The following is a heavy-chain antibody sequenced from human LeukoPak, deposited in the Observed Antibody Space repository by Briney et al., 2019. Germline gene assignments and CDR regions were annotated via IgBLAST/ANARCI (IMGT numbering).Heavy chain of an antibody. D-gene: IGHD3-10*01. CDR1: GGTSSSYA. V-gene: IGHV1-69*04. CDR2: IIPILGIA. J-gene: IGHJ6*02. CDR3: ATESELLWFGEFL. Sequence: SVKVSCKASGGTSSSYAISWVRQAPGQGLEWMGRIIPILGIANYAQKFQGRVTITADKSTSTAYMELSSLRSEDTAVYYCATESELLWFGEFLWGQGTTVTASS.